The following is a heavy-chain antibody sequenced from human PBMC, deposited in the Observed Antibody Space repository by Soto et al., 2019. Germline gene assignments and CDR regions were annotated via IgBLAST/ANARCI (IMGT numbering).Heavy chain of an antibody. D-gene: IGHD6-19*01. CDR3: ARDASYSSGWYGAFDI. CDR2: ISYDGSNK. V-gene: IGHV3-30-3*01. CDR1: GFTFSSYA. J-gene: IGHJ3*02. Sequence: GGSLRLSCAASGFTFSSYAMHWVRQAPGKGLEWVAVISYDGSNKYYADSVKGRFTISRDNSKNTLYLQMNSLRAEDTAVYYCARDASYSSGWYGAFDIWGQGTMVTVSS.